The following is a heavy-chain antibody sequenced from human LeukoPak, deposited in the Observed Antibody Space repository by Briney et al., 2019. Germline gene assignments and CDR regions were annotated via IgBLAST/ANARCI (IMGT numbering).Heavy chain of an antibody. Sequence: PGGSLRLSCAAFGFPLSSYAMSWVRQALGKGLEWVSATSSSDAGTYHADSVRGRFTISRDNSKNTLYLQMNSLRVEDAAVYYCARAPVTSCRGAYCYPFDYWGQGTLVTVSS. CDR1: GFPLSSYA. CDR3: ARAPVTSCRGAYCYPFDY. J-gene: IGHJ4*02. D-gene: IGHD2-21*01. CDR2: TSSSDAGT. V-gene: IGHV3-23*01.